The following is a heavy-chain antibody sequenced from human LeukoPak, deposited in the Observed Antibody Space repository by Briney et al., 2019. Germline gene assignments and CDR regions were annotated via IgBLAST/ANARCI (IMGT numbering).Heavy chain of an antibody. CDR2: IFYSGTT. CDR3: ARVSSSTIAAADRGFDY. D-gene: IGHD6-13*01. CDR1: GGSISSSGYY. J-gene: IGHJ4*02. Sequence: PSETLSLTCTVSGGSISSSGYYWGWIRQPPGKGLEWIGSIFYSGTTYYNPSLKSRVTISVDRSKNQFSLKLSSVTAADTAVYYCARVSSSTIAAADRGFDYWGQGTLVTVSS. V-gene: IGHV4-39*07.